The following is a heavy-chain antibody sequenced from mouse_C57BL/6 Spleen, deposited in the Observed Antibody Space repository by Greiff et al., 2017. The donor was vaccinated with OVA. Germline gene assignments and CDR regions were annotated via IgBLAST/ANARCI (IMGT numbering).Heavy chain of an antibody. J-gene: IGHJ1*03. Sequence: VKLMESGAELVRPGASVTLSCKASGYTFTDYEMHWVKQTPVHGLEWIGAIDPETGGTAYNQKFKGKAILTADKSSSTAYMELRSLTSEDSAVYYCTRSYDYWYFDVWGTGTTVTVAA. CDR1: GYTFTDYE. V-gene: IGHV1-15*01. CDR3: TRSYDYWYFDV. D-gene: IGHD2-3*01. CDR2: IDPETGGT.